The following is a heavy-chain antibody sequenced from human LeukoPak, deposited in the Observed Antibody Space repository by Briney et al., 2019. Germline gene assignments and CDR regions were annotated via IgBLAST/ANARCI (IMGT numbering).Heavy chain of an antibody. CDR1: RYTLTELS. V-gene: IGHV1-24*01. J-gene: IGHJ4*02. CDR2: FDPEDGET. CDR3: ATGTNANYYESSGYYLLPDY. Sequence: GSVKVSCKVSRYTLTELSMHWVRQAPGKGVEGMGGFDPEDGETIYAQKFQGRGTLTEDTSTDTGYMEMSSLRSEDTAVYYCATGTNANYYESSGYYLLPDYWGQGTLVTVSS. D-gene: IGHD3-22*01.